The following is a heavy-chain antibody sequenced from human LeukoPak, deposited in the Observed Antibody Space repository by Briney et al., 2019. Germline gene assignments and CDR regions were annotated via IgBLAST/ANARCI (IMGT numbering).Heavy chain of an antibody. CDR3: ARDTERPLINYEEAPDY. J-gene: IGHJ4*02. CDR1: GFTFSSYA. V-gene: IGHV3-23*01. CDR2: ISGSGGST. D-gene: IGHD1-7*01. Sequence: PGGSLGLSCAASGFTFSSYAMSWVRQAPGKGLEWVSAISGSGGSTYYADSVKGRFTISRDNAKNSLYLQMNSLRAEGTAVYYCARDTERPLINYEEAPDYWGQGTLVTVSS.